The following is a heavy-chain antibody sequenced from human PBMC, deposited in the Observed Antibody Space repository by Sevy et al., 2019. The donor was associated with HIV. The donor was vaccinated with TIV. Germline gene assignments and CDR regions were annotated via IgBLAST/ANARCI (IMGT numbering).Heavy chain of an antibody. CDR1: GYTFTDYY. J-gene: IGHJ4*02. V-gene: IGHV1-2*02. D-gene: IGHD3-3*01. Sequence: ASVKVSCKASGYTFTDYYMHWVRQAPGQGLEWMGWINPNSGGTNYAQKFQGRVTMTRDTSISTAYMELSRLRSDDTAVYYCARAYFWSGYLFDYWGQGTLVTVSS. CDR3: ARAYFWSGYLFDY. CDR2: INPNSGGT.